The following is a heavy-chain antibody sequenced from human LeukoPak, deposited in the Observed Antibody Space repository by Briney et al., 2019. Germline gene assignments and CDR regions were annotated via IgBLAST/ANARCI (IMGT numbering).Heavy chain of an antibody. CDR2: INSDGNTA. V-gene: IGHV3-74*01. D-gene: IGHD2/OR15-2a*01. CDR3: AKDLTSYYYIYY. Sequence: GGSLRLSCAASGFTFSSSWMHWVRQAPGKGLLWVSLINSDGNTATYADSVRGRFTVSRDDSKNTLYLQMNSLRGDDTAVYYCAKDLTSYYYIYYWGQGTLVTVSS. J-gene: IGHJ4*02. CDR1: GFTFSSSW.